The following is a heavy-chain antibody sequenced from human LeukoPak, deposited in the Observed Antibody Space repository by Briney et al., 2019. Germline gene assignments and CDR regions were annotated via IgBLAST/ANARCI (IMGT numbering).Heavy chain of an antibody. CDR3: VRLPGATRYNWFDP. V-gene: IGHV4-39*01. CDR1: GDSISSSGYY. D-gene: IGHD1-26*01. CDR2: IYYSGRT. Sequence: SETLSLTCTVSGDSISSSGYYWGWIRQPPGKGLEWIASIYYSGRTYYNPSLKSRITISVDTSKNQFSLKLSSVTAADTAVYYCVRLPGATRYNWFDPWGQGTLVTVSS. J-gene: IGHJ5*02.